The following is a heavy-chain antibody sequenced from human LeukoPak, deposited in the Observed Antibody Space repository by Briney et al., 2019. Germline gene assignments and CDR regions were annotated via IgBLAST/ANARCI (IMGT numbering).Heavy chain of an antibody. D-gene: IGHD1-26*01. Sequence: PGGSLLLSCAAAGFTFSSYAMSWVRQAPGKGLEWVSAIIGSGGSTYYADSVKGRFTISRDNSKNTLYLQMNSLRAEDTAVYYCAKDLYSGSYNWFDPWGQGTLVTVSS. V-gene: IGHV3-23*01. CDR1: GFTFSSYA. J-gene: IGHJ5*02. CDR3: AKDLYSGSYNWFDP. CDR2: IIGSGGST.